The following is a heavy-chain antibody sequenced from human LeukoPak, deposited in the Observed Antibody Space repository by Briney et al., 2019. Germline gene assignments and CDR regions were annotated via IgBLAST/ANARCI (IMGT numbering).Heavy chain of an antibody. CDR2: IIPIFGTA. V-gene: IGHV1-69*05. Sequence: SVKVSCKASGGTFSSYAISWVRQAPGQGLEWMGGIIPIFGTADYAQKFQGRVTITTDESTSTAYMELSSLRSEDTAVYYCARDLLDQHTLVHYDRGVNFDYWGQGTLVTVSS. CDR3: ARDLLDQHTLVHYDRGVNFDY. D-gene: IGHD3-22*01. CDR1: GGTFSSYA. J-gene: IGHJ4*02.